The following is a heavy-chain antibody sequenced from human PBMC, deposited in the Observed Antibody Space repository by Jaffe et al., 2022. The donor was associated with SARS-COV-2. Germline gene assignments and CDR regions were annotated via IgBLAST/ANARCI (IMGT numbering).Heavy chain of an antibody. J-gene: IGHJ3*02. CDR2: IYPGDSDT. CDR3: AIPPHYDILTGYYKGVEYAFDI. V-gene: IGHV5-51*01. D-gene: IGHD3-9*01. Sequence: EVQLVQSGAEVKKPGESLKISCKGSGYSFTSYWIGWVRQMPGKGLEWMGIIYPGDSDTRYSPSFQGQVTISADKSISTAYLQWSSLKASDTAMYYCAIPPHYDILTGYYKGVEYAFDIWGQGTMVTVSS. CDR1: GYSFTSYW.